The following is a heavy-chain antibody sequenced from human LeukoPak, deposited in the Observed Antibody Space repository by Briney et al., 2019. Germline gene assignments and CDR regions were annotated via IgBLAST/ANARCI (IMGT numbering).Heavy chain of an antibody. CDR3: AKITVPAALEYFQH. CDR2: ISGSADAT. D-gene: IGHD2-2*01. Sequence: GGSLRLSCAASGFTFNRYAMSWVRQAPGKGLEWVSAISGSADATYYADSVKGRFTISRDNSKNTLYLQMNSLRAEDTAVYYCAKITVPAALEYFQHWGQGTLVTVSS. V-gene: IGHV3-23*01. J-gene: IGHJ1*01. CDR1: GFTFNRYA.